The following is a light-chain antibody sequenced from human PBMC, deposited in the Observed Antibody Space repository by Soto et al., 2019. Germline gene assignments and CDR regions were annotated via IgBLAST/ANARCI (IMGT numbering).Light chain of an antibody. CDR1: QTVLTN. J-gene: IGKJ2*01. Sequence: TQSQDTLSVSPGERATLSCRASQTVLTNLAWYQQKPGQAPWLLIYGASNRATGIPDRFSGSGSGTDFTLTISRLEAEDSAVYYCQHYGSSPPYTFGQGTKVDI. CDR3: QHYGSSPPYT. V-gene: IGKV3-20*01. CDR2: GAS.